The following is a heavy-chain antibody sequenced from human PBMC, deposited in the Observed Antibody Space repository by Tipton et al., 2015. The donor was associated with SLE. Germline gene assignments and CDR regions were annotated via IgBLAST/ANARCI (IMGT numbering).Heavy chain of an antibody. D-gene: IGHD1-1*01. Sequence: TLSLTCTVSGGSISSSHYYWGWIRQPPGKGLEWIGNIYYSGSTFYNPSFKGRVIMSVDTSKNQFSLILNYLTAADTAVYYCARREIGTMHDYWGQGALVIVSS. CDR2: IYYSGST. CDR3: ARREIGTMHDY. V-gene: IGHV4-39*07. J-gene: IGHJ4*02. CDR1: GGSISSSHYY.